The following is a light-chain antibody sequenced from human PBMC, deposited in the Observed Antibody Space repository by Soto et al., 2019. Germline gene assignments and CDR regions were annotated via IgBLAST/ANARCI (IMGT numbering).Light chain of an antibody. CDR2: DAS. CDR1: QDISNY. CDR3: QQYNTWLSLT. J-gene: IGKJ4*01. Sequence: SLSQSSLSASVGDRVTITCQASQDISNYLNWYQQKPGKAPKLLIYDASNLETGVPSRFSGSGSGTDFTLTISSLQYEDFAIYYCQQYNTWLSLTFGGGTKVDIK. V-gene: IGKV1-33*01.